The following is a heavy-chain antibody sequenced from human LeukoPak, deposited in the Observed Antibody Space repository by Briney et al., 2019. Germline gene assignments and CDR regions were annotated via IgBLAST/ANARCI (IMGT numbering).Heavy chain of an antibody. CDR3: ARDTTNYYDFWSGYYAVDY. V-gene: IGHV3-7*01. J-gene: IGHJ4*02. D-gene: IGHD3-3*01. Sequence: GASLRLSCAASGLTFSSYWMSWVRQAPGKGLEWVANIKQDGSDKYYVDSVKGRFTSSRDNAKNSLYLQMNSLRAEDTAVYYCARDTTNYYDFWSGYYAVDYWGQGTLVPVSS. CDR1: GLTFSSYW. CDR2: IKQDGSDK.